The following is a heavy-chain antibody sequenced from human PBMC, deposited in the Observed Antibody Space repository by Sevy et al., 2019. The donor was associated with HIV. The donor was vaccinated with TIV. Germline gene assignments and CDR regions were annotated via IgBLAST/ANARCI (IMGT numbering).Heavy chain of an antibody. CDR3: ARGRGVSSSGWSDPYYFDY. CDR2: INPNSGGT. J-gene: IGHJ4*02. CDR1: GYSFTGYY. Sequence: ASVKVSCKASGYSFTGYYMDWVRQAPGQGLEWMGRINPNSGGTNYAQKFQGRVTMTRDTSISTAYMELSRLRSDDTAGYYCARGRGVSSSGWSDPYYFDYWGQGTLVTVSS. D-gene: IGHD6-19*01. V-gene: IGHV1-2*06.